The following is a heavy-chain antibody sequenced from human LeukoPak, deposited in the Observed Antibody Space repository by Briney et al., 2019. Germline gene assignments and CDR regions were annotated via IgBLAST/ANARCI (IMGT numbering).Heavy chain of an antibody. CDR3: ASNPYITMVRGVIGVVDY. D-gene: IGHD3-10*01. J-gene: IGHJ4*02. CDR2: ISSSGSTI. Sequence: GGSLRLSCAASGFTFSSYEMNWVRQAPGKGLEWVSYISSSGSTIYYADSVKGRFTISRDNAKNSLYLQMNSLRAEDTAVYYCASNPYITMVRGVIGVVDYWGQGTLVTVSS. CDR1: GFTFSSYE. V-gene: IGHV3-48*03.